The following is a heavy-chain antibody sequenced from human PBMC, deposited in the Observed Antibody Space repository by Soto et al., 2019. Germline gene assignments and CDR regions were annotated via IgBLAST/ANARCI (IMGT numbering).Heavy chain of an antibody. Sequence: ASVKVSCKASGYTFSTYALHWVRQAPGQGLEWMGWINGGNGHTRYSQKFKDRVTISRDTPASTAYMELSGLRSEDTAVYYCARGKGMEENYYYYGMDVWGQGTTVAVSS. CDR3: ARGKGMEENYYYYGMDV. V-gene: IGHV1-3*01. CDR2: INGGNGHT. CDR1: GYTFSTYA. J-gene: IGHJ6*02. D-gene: IGHD1-1*01.